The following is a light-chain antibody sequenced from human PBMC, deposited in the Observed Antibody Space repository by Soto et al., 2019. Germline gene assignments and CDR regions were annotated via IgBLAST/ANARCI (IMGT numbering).Light chain of an antibody. J-gene: IGLJ2*01. CDR2: DVS. CDR1: SSDVGGYNY. V-gene: IGLV2-14*01. CDR3: CSYTISSPVV. Sequence: QSALTQPASVSGSPGQSITISCTGTSSDVGGYNYVSWYQQHPGKAPKLMIYDVSNRPSGVSNRFSGSKSGNTASLTISGLQAEDEADYYRCSYTISSPVVFGGGTKLTVL.